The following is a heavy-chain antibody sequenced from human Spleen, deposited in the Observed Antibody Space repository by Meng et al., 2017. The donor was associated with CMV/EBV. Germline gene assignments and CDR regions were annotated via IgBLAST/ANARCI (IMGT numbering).Heavy chain of an antibody. CDR1: GYTFTNYG. CDR2: ISPYDGP. Sequence: ASVKVSCKASGYTFTNYGISWVRQAPGRGLEWMGWISPYDGPNYARNLRGRVTLTTDTSTTTAYMELRSLRSDDTAVYYCARDLEYCGSTSCFEDCFDPWGQGTLVTVSS. J-gene: IGHJ5*02. CDR3: ARDLEYCGSTSCFEDCFDP. D-gene: IGHD2-2*01. V-gene: IGHV1-18*01.